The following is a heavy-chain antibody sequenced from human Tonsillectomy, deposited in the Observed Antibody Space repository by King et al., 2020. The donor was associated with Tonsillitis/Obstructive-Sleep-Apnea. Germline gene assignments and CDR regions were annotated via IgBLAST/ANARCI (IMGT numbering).Heavy chain of an antibody. CDR2: IYPGDSDP. D-gene: IGHD2-15*01. J-gene: IGHJ3*02. CDR3: ARQGCSGGSCYSAAHMSFDI. Sequence: VQLVESGAEVKKPGESLKISCKGSGYSFTSYWIGWVRQMPGKGLEWMGIIYPGDSDPRYSPSFQGQVTIPADKAISTAYLQWSSLKASDTAMYYCARQGCSGGSCYSAAHMSFDIWGQGTMVTVSS. V-gene: IGHV5-51*01. CDR1: GYSFTSYW.